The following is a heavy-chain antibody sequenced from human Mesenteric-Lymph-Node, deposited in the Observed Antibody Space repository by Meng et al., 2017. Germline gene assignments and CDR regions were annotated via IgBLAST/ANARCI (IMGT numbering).Heavy chain of an antibody. D-gene: IGHD3-10*01. CDR2: INHSGST. V-gene: IGHV4-34*01. J-gene: IGHJ4*02. CDR1: GGSFSGYY. CDR3: ARSSSILLWFGELRYYFDY. Sequence: GSLRLSCAVYGGSFSGYYWSWIRQPPGKGLEWIGEINHSGSTNYNPSLKSRVTISVDTSKNQFSLKLSSVTAADTAVYYCARSSSILLWFGELRYYFDYWGQGTLVTVSS.